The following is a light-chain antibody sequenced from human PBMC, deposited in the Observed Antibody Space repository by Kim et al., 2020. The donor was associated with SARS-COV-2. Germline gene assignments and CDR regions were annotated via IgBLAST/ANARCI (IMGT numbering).Light chain of an antibody. J-gene: IGKJ2*01. CDR1: QSASSSY. V-gene: IGKV3-20*01. Sequence: SPGESATLSCRASQSASSSYLAWYQQKPGQAPRLVIYGASSRATGIPDRFSGSGSGTDFSLTISRLEPEDFAVYYCQQYGRSPGYTFGQGTKLEI. CDR3: QQYGRSPGYT. CDR2: GAS.